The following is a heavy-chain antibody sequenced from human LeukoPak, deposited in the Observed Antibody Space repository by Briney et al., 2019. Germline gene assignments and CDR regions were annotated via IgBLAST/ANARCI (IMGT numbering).Heavy chain of an antibody. J-gene: IGHJ2*01. V-gene: IGHV4-61*01. D-gene: IGHD4-23*01. CDR2: IYYSGST. Sequence: SETLSLTCAVSGGSISSGSYYWSWIRQPPGKGLEWIGYIYYSGSTNYNPSLKSRVTISVDTSKNQFSLKLSSVTAADTAVYYCASTVVFHEFSNYWYFDLWGRGTLVTVSS. CDR3: ASTVVFHEFSNYWYFDL. CDR1: GGSISSGSYY.